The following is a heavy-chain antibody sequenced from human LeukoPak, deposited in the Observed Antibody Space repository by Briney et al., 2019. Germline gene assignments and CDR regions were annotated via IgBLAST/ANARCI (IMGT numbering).Heavy chain of an antibody. CDR3: AKEGIAAAGWFFY. J-gene: IGHJ4*02. D-gene: IGHD6-13*01. CDR2: ISGPSDTI. V-gene: IGHV3-23*01. CDR1: GFTFSPYP. Sequence: GGSLRLSCAASGFTFSPYPMNWVRQAPGKGLEWVSYISGPSDTIHYADSVKGRFTISRDNSKNTLYLQMNSLRAEDTAVYYCAKEGIAAAGWFFYWGQGTLVTVSS.